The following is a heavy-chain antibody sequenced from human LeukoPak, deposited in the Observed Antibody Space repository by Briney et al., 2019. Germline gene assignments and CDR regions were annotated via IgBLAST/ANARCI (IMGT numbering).Heavy chain of an antibody. CDR1: GFSFNDFA. V-gene: IGHV3-9*01. D-gene: IGHD1-26*01. CDR2: ISWNSGTL. J-gene: IGHJ6*02. Sequence: GGSLRLSCAASGFSFNDFAMHWVRQPPGKGLEWVSGISWNSGTLGYADSVRGRFTISRDNAKDSLYLQMNSLTAEDTALYYRAKSQGAHLNYCSFGLDVWGQGTTVTVSS. CDR3: AKSQGAHLNYCSFGLDV.